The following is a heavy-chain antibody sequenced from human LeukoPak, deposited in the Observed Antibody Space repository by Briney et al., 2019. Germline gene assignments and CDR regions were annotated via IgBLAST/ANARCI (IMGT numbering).Heavy chain of an antibody. Sequence: RASVKVSRKASGYTFTSYYMHWVRQAPGQGLEWMGIINPSGGSTSYAQKFQGRVTMTRDTSISTAYMELSRLRSDDTAVYYCARGRGDLPRFDPWGQGTLVTVSS. CDR2: INPSGGST. CDR3: ARGRGDLPRFDP. J-gene: IGHJ5*02. D-gene: IGHD3-3*01. V-gene: IGHV1-46*01. CDR1: GYTFTSYY.